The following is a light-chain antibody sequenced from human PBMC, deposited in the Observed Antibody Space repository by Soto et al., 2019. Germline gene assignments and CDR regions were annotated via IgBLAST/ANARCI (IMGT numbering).Light chain of an antibody. CDR3: QQFNASPLT. J-gene: IGKJ4*01. V-gene: IGKV1-9*01. CDR1: QGISDY. CDR2: GAS. Sequence: DIQLTQSPSFLSASVGDRVTISCRASQGISDYLAWYQQKPGKAPQLLIYGASTLQSGVPSRFSGSASGTEFTITISSLQPEDFATYFCQQFNASPLTFGGGTKLEIK.